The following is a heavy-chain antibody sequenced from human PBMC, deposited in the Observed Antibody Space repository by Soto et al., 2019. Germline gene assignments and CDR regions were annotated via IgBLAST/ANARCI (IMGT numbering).Heavy chain of an antibody. CDR2: ISSSSSYI. Sequence: GGSLRLSCAASGFTFSSYSMNWVRQAPGKGLEWVSSISSSSSYIYYADTVKGRFTISRDNAKKSLYLQMNSLRAEDTAVYYCAREAYGKPFDYWGQGTLVTVSS. J-gene: IGHJ4*02. CDR3: AREAYGKPFDY. D-gene: IGHD4-17*01. V-gene: IGHV3-21*01. CDR1: GFTFSSYS.